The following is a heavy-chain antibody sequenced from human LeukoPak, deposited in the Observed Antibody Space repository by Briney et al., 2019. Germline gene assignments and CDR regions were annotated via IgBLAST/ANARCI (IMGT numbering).Heavy chain of an antibody. CDR2: ISSSSSYI. J-gene: IGHJ6*01. CDR1: GYTFSSYS. Sequence: GRSLRLSCAVSGYTFSSYSMNWVRHAPGKALERVSSISSSSSYIYYADSVKGRFTIFRDNAKNSLYLQMNSLRAEDTAVYYCARDLGAAVASCGVDVWGQGTTVTVSS. D-gene: IGHD6-19*01. CDR3: ARDLGAAVASCGVDV. V-gene: IGHV3-21*01.